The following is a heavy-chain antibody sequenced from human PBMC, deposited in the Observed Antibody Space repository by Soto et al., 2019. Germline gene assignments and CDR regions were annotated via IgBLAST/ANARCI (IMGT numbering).Heavy chain of an antibody. Sequence: EVQLVESGGGLVQPGGSLKLSCAASGFTFSGSSVHWVRQASGKGLEWVGHIRNKANSYATAYAASVRGRFTISRDDSKNTAFLQMNSLNTEDTAVDYCISHAPEDMIRTWGQGTLVTVSS. CDR3: ISHAPEDMIRT. J-gene: IGHJ4*02. CDR1: GFTFSGSS. CDR2: IRNKANSYAT. V-gene: IGHV3-73*02. D-gene: IGHD2-15*01.